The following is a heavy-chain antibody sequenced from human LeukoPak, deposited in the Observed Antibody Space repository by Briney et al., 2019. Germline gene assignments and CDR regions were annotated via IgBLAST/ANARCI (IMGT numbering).Heavy chain of an antibody. CDR1: GYSFTNYW. CDR2: IHSADSNT. V-gene: IGHV5-51*01. J-gene: IGHJ3*02. CDR3: ATTSRPFDI. D-gene: IGHD1-1*01. Sequence: GESLKISCKDSGYSFTNYWIGWVRQMPGKGLEWMGIIHSADSNTKYSPSFQGQVTISADKSITTAYLQWSSLKASDTAIYYCATTSRPFDIWGQGTVVTVSS.